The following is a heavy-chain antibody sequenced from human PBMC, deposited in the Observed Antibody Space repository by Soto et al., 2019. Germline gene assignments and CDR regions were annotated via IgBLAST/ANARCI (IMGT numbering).Heavy chain of an antibody. Sequence: GGSLRLSCAASGFTFSNAWMNWVRQAPGKGLEWVGRIKSKTDGGTTDYAAPVKGRFTISRDDSKNTLYLQMNSLKTEDTAVYYCTTATKNYDYVGGSYRLAGRDVWGQGTTVTVSS. CDR1: GFTFSNAW. CDR2: IKSKTDGGTT. D-gene: IGHD3-16*02. CDR3: TTATKNYDYVGGSYRLAGRDV. J-gene: IGHJ6*02. V-gene: IGHV3-15*07.